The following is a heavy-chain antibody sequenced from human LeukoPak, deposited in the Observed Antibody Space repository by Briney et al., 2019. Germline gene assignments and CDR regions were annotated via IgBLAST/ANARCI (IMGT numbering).Heavy chain of an antibody. CDR3: ARGHWVATISYYYYGMDV. D-gene: IGHD5-12*01. J-gene: IGHJ6*02. CDR2: MNPNSGNT. CDR1: GYTFTSYD. V-gene: IGHV1-8*01. Sequence: ASVKVSCKASGYTFTSYDINWVRQATGRGLEWMGWMNPNSGNTGYAQKFQGRVTMTRNTSISTAYMELSSLRSEDTAVYYCARGHWVATISYYYYGMDVWGQGTTVTVSS.